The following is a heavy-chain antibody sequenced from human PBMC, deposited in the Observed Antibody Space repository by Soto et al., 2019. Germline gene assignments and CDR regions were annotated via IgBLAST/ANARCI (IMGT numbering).Heavy chain of an antibody. CDR2: VYPGDSDI. J-gene: IGHJ3*02. Sequence: GQSLQIPWEGFGCSLTNYWIGWVRQMPGKGLEWMGIVYPGDSDIRYSPSFQGQVTISADKSINTAYLQCNSLKASDIGLYYCARYPGAADTPHACDIWHRGTLVIVSS. D-gene: IGHD1-26*01. CDR1: GCSLTNYW. V-gene: IGHV5-51*01. CDR3: ARYPGAADTPHACDI.